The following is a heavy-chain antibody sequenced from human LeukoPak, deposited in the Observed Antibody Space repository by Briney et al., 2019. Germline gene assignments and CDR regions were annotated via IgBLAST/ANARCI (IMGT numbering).Heavy chain of an antibody. J-gene: IGHJ5*02. CDR2: IKQDGSEK. CDR3: ARSIVGATANWFDP. V-gene: IGHV3-7*01. Sequence: PGGSLRLSCAASGFTFSSYWMSWVRQAPGKGREWVANIKQDGSEKYYVDSVKGRFTISRDNAKNSLYLQMNSLRAEDTAVYYCARSIVGATANWFDPWGQGTLVTVSS. CDR1: GFTFSSYW. D-gene: IGHD1-26*01.